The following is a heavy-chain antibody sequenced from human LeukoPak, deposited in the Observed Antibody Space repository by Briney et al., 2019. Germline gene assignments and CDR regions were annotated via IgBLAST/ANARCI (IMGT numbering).Heavy chain of an antibody. CDR3: ARDIRPRGFDP. D-gene: IGHD2-2*02. V-gene: IGHV3-21*01. CDR2: ISSSSSYI. Sequence: GSLRLSCAASGFTFSSYEMNWVRQAPGKGLEWVSSISSSSSYIYHADSVKGRFTISRDNSKNTLYLQMNSLRAEDTAVYYCARDIRPRGFDPWGQGTLVTVSS. J-gene: IGHJ5*02. CDR1: GFTFSSYE.